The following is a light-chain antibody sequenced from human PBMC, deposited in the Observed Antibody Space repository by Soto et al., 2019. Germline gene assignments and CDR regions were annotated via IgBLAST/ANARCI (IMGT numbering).Light chain of an antibody. J-gene: IGLJ3*02. CDR2: EDS. V-gene: IGLV2-23*01. CDR1: SSDVGSYNL. CDR3: CSYAGSRTWV. Sequence: QSVLTQPASVSGSPGQSITISCTGTSSDVGSYNLVSWYQQYPGKAPKLMIYEDSKGPSGVSNRFSGSKSGNTASLTISGLQAEDEAEYYCCSYAGSRTWVFGGGTKLTVL.